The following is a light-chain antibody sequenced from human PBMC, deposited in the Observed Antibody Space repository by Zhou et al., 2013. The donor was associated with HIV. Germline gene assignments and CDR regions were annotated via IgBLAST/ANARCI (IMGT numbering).Light chain of an antibody. J-gene: IGKJ4*01. CDR2: GAS. V-gene: IGKV1-8*01. CDR1: HDVHSF. Sequence: AIRMTQSPSSLSASTGDTVNITCRASHDVHSFLAWYQHKPGKAPKVLISGASTLQSGVPSRFSGSGSGTDYTLTIDCLQSEDFATYYCQQYYGYPLFGGGTKVEIK. CDR3: QQYYGYPL.